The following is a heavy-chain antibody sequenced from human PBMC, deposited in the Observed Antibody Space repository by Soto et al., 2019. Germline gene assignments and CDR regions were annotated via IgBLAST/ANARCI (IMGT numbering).Heavy chain of an antibody. CDR2: IYYSGGT. V-gene: IGHV4-59*01. J-gene: IGHJ4*02. Sequence: SETLSLTCTVSGGSISSYYWSWIRQPPGKGLEWIGYIYYSGGTNYNPSLKSRVTISVDTSKNQFSLRLSSVTAADTAMYYCAGSRTRGVIIDYWGQRTLVTVSS. CDR1: GGSISSYY. D-gene: IGHD3-10*01. CDR3: AGSRTRGVIIDY.